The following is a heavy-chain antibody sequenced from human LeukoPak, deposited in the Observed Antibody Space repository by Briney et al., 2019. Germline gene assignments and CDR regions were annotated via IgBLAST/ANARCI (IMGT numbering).Heavy chain of an antibody. D-gene: IGHD3-10*01. CDR3: ARDPGVANYYYYGMDV. V-gene: IGHV3-33*01. CDR1: GFTFSSYG. CDR2: IWYDGSNK. Sequence: PGGSLRLSCAASGFTFSSYGMHWVRQAPGKGLEWVAVIWYDGSNKYYADSVKGRFTISRDNSKNTLYLQMNSLRAEDTAVYYCARDPGVANYYYYGMDVWGRGTTVTVSS. J-gene: IGHJ6*02.